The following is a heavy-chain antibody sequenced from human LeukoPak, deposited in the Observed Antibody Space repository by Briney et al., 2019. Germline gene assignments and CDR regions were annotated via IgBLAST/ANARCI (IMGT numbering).Heavy chain of an antibody. J-gene: IGHJ4*02. CDR3: ARGGTMVSTIGY. CDR1: GGSITSNGYY. Sequence: PSETLSLTCIVSGGSITSNGYYWAWIRQPPGMGLEWMGRIYQSGTTYYNSSLKSRVSMSIATSKNQFSLTLRSVTAADTTVYFCARGGTMVSTIGYWGQGTLVTVSS. CDR2: IYQSGTT. D-gene: IGHD4/OR15-4a*01. V-gene: IGHV4-39*07.